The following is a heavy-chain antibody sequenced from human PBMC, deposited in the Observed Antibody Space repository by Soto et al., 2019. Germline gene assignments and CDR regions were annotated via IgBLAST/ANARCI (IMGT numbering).Heavy chain of an antibody. CDR2: IRDSDDST. V-gene: IGHV3-23*01. J-gene: IGHJ4*02. CDR1: GMTFSNYA. Sequence: EVQLLESGGGLVQPGGSLRLSCAASGMTFSNYAMSWVRQAPGKGLEWVSSIRDSDDSTYYADSVKGRFSISRDNSKNTLYLQMNSLRAEDTAVYYCAKGTSFGYWGQGTLVTVSS. CDR3: AKGTSFGY. D-gene: IGHD2-2*01.